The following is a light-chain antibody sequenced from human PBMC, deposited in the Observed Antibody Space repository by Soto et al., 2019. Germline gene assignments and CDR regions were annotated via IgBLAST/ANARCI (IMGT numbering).Light chain of an antibody. CDR2: DVS. Sequence: QSALTQPASVSGSPGQSITISCTGTSSDVGNYNYVSWYQQHPGKAPKVIIFDVSNRPSGVSNRFSGSKSGNTASLTISGLQAEDEADYYCSSYTSSSTLVFGGGTKLTVL. J-gene: IGLJ2*01. CDR3: SSYTSSSTLV. CDR1: SSDVGNYNY. V-gene: IGLV2-14*01.